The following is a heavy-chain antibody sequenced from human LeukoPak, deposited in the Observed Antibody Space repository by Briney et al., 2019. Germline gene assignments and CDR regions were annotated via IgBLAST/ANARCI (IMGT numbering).Heavy chain of an antibody. D-gene: IGHD6-19*01. CDR1: GFTFSSYS. CDR3: ARETSGWYPYYFDY. J-gene: IGHJ4*02. V-gene: IGHV3-48*02. CDR2: ISSSSNTI. Sequence: GGSLRLSCAASGFTFSSYSMNWVRQAPGKGLEWVSYISSSSNTIYYADSVKGRFTISRDNAKNSLYLQMNSLRDEDTAVYYCARETSGWYPYYFDYWGQGTLVTVSS.